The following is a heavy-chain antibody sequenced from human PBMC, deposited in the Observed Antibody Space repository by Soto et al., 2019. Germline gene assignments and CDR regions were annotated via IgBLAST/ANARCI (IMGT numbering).Heavy chain of an antibody. D-gene: IGHD6-25*01. CDR1: GGSISSYY. CDR3: AGGYSSATYFDY. V-gene: IGHV4-59*01. CDR2: IYYRGNT. J-gene: IGHJ4*02. Sequence: SETLSLTCTVSGGSISSYYWSWIRQPPGKGLEWIGYIYYRGNTNYSPSLTSRVTISVDSSKDQFSLELTSVTAADTAVYYCAGGYSSATYFDYWGQGTLVTVSS.